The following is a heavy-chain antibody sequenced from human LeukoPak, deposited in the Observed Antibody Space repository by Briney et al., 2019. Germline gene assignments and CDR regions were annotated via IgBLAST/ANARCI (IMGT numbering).Heavy chain of an antibody. CDR2: ISSSGSTI. V-gene: IGHV3-48*03. CDR1: GFTFSSYE. CDR3: AELGITMIGGV. Sequence: RGSLRLSCAASGFTFSSYEMNWVRQAPGKGLEWVSYISSSGSTIYYADSVKGRFTISRDNARNSLYLQMNSLRAEDTAVYYCAELGITMIGGVWGKGTTVTISS. D-gene: IGHD3-10*02. J-gene: IGHJ6*04.